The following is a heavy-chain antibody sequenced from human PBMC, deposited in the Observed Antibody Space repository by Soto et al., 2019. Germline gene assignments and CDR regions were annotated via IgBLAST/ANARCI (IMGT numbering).Heavy chain of an antibody. J-gene: IGHJ6*02. D-gene: IGHD6-13*01. CDR1: GYSFTSYW. Sequence: PGESLKISCKGSGYSFTSYWIGWVRQMPGKGLEWMGIIYPGDSDTRYSPSFQGQVTISADKSISTAYLQWSSLKASDTAMYSCSRHPSPYGSSRHAFMDVWGQGTTVTVSS. CDR3: SRHPSPYGSSRHAFMDV. CDR2: IYPGDSDT. V-gene: IGHV5-51*01.